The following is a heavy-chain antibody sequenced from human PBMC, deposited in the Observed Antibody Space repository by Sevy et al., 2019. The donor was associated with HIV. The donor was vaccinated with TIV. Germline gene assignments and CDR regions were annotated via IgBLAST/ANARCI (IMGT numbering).Heavy chain of an antibody. CDR2: IYSGGSK. V-gene: IGHV3-53*01. J-gene: IGHJ6*02. CDR1: GFTVSNNY. CDR3: ARDRVDHGMDV. Sequence: GGSLRLSCAASGFTVSNNYMTWVRQAPGKGLECVSVIYSGGSKYYADSVKGRFTISRDNSKNTLFLQMNSLRAEDTAVYDCARDRVDHGMDVWGQGTTVTVSS.